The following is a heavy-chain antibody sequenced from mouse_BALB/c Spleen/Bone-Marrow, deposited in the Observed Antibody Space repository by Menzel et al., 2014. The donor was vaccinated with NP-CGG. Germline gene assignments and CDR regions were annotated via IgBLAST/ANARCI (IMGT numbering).Heavy chain of an antibody. V-gene: IGHV5-9-2*01. CDR1: GFSFNSYG. CDR2: ISGGGSYT. CDR3: ARHAYYDQTEVSFVY. D-gene: IGHD2-4*01. Sequence: EVQLQQSGGGLVKSGGSLKLSCAASGFSFNSYGMSWVRQTPEKRLEWDATISGGGSYTFYPDSVKGRFTISRDNAKNNLYLQLSSLRSEDTALYYCARHAYYDQTEVSFVYWGQGTLGTVSA. J-gene: IGHJ3*01.